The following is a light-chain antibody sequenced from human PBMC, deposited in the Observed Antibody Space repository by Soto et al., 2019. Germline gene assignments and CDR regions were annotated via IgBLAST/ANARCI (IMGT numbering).Light chain of an antibody. CDR3: QQYNSLPRT. J-gene: IGKJ1*01. CDR2: GAS. V-gene: IGKV3-15*01. CDR1: QSVSSN. Sequence: EKVMTQSPASLSVSPGERATLSCRASQSVSSNLAWYQQKPGQAPMLLIYGASTRATCIPARFSGSGSGTEFTLTISSLQSADFAVYYFQQYNSLPRTFGQGTKVEIK.